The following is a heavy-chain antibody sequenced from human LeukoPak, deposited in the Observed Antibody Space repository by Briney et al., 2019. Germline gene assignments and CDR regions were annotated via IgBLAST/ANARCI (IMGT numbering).Heavy chain of an antibody. Sequence: SETLSLTCTGSGCSISSYYWSWIRQPPGKGLEWFGYIYYSGSTNYNPSLNSRVTISVDTSKNQFSLKLSSVSAADTAVYYCARAGFQWLDFDYWGQGTLVTVSS. V-gene: IGHV4-59*01. D-gene: IGHD6-19*01. CDR2: IYYSGST. J-gene: IGHJ4*02. CDR1: GCSISSYY. CDR3: ARAGFQWLDFDY.